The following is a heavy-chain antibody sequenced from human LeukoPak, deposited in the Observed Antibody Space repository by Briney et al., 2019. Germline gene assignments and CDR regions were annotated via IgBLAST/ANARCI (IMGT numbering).Heavy chain of an antibody. CDR3: AREANYYDSSGYYYGSFDY. V-gene: IGHV3-53*01. CDR1: GFTLSTNY. D-gene: IGHD3-22*01. CDR2: SYSGGST. J-gene: IGHJ4*02. Sequence: PGGSLRLSCAASGFTLSTNYMSWVRQAPGKGLEWVSVSYSGGSTYYADSVKGRFTISRDNSKNTLYLPMNSLRAEDTAVYYCAREANYYDSSGYYYGSFDYWGQGALVTVSS.